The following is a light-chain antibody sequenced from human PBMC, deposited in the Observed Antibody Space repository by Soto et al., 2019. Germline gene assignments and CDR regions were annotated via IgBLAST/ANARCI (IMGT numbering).Light chain of an antibody. Sequence: DIQMTQSPASLSASAGDRVNITCRASQDIRNFVAWYQQKPGKAPKLLIYAASTLHSGVPSRFSGSGSGTDFTLTINSLPAEAVATYACQKYSSVPVFGPGTKVEIK. V-gene: IGKV1-27*01. CDR3: QKYSSVPV. J-gene: IGKJ3*01. CDR2: AAS. CDR1: QDIRNF.